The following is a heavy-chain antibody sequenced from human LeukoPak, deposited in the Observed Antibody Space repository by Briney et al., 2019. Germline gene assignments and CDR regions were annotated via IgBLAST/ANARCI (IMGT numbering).Heavy chain of an antibody. CDR2: IYYSGST. CDR1: GDSISSYY. CDR3: ARSSAYCSGGSCYLSPQYYYYMDV. J-gene: IGHJ6*03. Sequence: ASETLSLTCTVSGDSISSYYWSWIRQPPGKGLEWIGYIYYSGSTNYNPSLKSRVTISVDTSKNQFSLKLSSVTAADTAVYYCARSSAYCSGGSCYLSPQYYYYMDVWGKGTTVTVSS. V-gene: IGHV4-59*01. D-gene: IGHD2-15*01.